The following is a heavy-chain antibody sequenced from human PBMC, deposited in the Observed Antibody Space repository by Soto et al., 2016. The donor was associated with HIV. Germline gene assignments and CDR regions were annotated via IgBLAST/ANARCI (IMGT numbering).Heavy chain of an antibody. V-gene: IGHV4-59*01. CDR1: GGPISQYY. J-gene: IGHJ5*02. D-gene: IGHD5-12*01. CDR2: LLQWGL. CDR3: PDINNSWRKLARP. Sequence: VQLLQSGPGLVKPPETLSVNCTISGGPISQYYWNWIRQSPREENGVAWLCLLQWGLSYNPSFKSRLFXSMDTSKAQFSLRLTSLTAADTAVYFVPDINNSWRKLARPWGQGTRVIVS.